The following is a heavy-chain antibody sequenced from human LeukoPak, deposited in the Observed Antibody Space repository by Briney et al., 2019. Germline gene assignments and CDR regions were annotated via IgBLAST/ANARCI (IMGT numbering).Heavy chain of an antibody. CDR3: ARHVITSDGTSDAFDI. J-gene: IGHJ3*02. Sequence: SRTLSLAWTLSGGSISSSSYYCGWIRQPAWKGLEWIGSIYYSGSTSYNPSLKRRVTISADTSKNRFSLKLISVTAADTAVYYCARHVITSDGTSDAFDIWGQGTMVTVSS. V-gene: IGHV4-39*01. CDR2: IYYSGST. D-gene: IGHD1-14*01. CDR1: GGSISSSSYY.